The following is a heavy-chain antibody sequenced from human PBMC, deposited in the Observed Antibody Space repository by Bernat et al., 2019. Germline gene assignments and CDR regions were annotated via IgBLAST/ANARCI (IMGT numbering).Heavy chain of an antibody. CDR2: ISGSGGST. CDR1: GFTFSSYV. CDR3: AKDPWGITSYY. D-gene: IGHD3-16*01. V-gene: IGHV3-23*01. J-gene: IGHJ4*02. Sequence: EVQLLESGGGLVQPGGSLRLSCAASGFTFSSYVMSWVRQAPGKGLEWVSAISGSGGSTYYADSVKGRFTISRDNSKNTLYLQMNSLRAEDAAVYYCAKDPWGITSYYWGQGTLVTVSS.